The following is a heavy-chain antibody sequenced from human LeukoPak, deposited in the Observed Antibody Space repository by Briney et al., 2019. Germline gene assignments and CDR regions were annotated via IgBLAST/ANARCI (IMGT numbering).Heavy chain of an antibody. D-gene: IGHD3-10*01. Sequence: SETLSLTCTVSGGSISSSYWSWIRQPPGKGLEWIGYIYYSGNTYYNPSLKSRVTISVDTSKNQFSLKLSSVTAADTAVYYCARLKEGIDYWGQGTLVTVSS. J-gene: IGHJ4*02. V-gene: IGHV4-59*04. CDR3: ARLKEGIDY. CDR2: IYYSGNT. CDR1: GGSISSSY.